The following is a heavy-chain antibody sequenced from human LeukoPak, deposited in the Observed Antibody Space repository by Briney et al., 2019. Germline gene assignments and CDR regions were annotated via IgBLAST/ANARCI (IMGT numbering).Heavy chain of an antibody. CDR2: ILYDGKTK. J-gene: IGHJ3*02. D-gene: IGHD4-17*01. CDR1: GFTFTSYS. Sequence: GGSLRLSCAASGFTFTSYSMNWVRQAPGKGLEWVAVILYDGKTKYNADSVKGRFTISRDTSKDTLYLQMNSLRLEDTAVYYCAKSWRGYGDYHAFDIRGQGTSVTVSS. V-gene: IGHV3-30*18. CDR3: AKSWRGYGDYHAFDI.